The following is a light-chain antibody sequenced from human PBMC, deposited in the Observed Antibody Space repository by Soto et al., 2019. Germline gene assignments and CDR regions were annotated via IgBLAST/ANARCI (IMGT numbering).Light chain of an antibody. J-gene: IGLJ2*01. CDR1: SSNIGSNY. V-gene: IGLV1-47*01. Sequence: QSVLTQPPSASGTPGQRVTISCSGSSSNIGSNYVYWYQQIPGTAPKLLISRNNQRPSGVPDRSSGSKSGTSASLAISGLRSEDEAQYYCAAWDDSLSGVVFGGGTKVTVL. CDR2: RNN. CDR3: AAWDDSLSGVV.